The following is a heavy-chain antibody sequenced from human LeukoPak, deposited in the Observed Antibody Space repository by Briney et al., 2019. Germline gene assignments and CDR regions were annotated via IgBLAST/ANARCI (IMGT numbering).Heavy chain of an antibody. J-gene: IGHJ4*02. D-gene: IGHD3-3*01. Sequence: PSETLSLTCAVYGGSFSDYYWSWIRQPPGKGLEWIGEINHSGRTNYNPSLKSRVTISADTSKNQFSLKLSSVTAADTAVYYCARGLRITIFGVVTKNKFDYWGQGTLVTVSS. V-gene: IGHV4-34*01. CDR2: INHSGRT. CDR1: GGSFSDYY. CDR3: ARGLRITIFGVVTKNKFDY.